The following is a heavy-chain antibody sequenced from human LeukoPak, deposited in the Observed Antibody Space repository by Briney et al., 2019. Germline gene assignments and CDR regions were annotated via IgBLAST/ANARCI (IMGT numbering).Heavy chain of an antibody. D-gene: IGHD2-21*01. CDR1: GYSFTDFY. Sequence: ASVKVSCKVSGYSFTDFYMHWVRQAPGQGLEWMGWINPNSGGTSSPQKFQGRVTMTRDTSITTFCMEVNWLTSDDTAIYFCARADRLDGAPYLIGPWGQGTLVTVSS. V-gene: IGHV1-2*02. CDR3: ARADRLDGAPYLIGP. J-gene: IGHJ5*02. CDR2: INPNSGGT.